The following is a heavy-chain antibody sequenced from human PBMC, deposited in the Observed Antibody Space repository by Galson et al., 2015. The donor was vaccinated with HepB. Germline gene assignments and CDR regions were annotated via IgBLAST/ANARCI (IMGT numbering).Heavy chain of an antibody. V-gene: IGHV1-18*01. CDR2: ISTYNGNT. J-gene: IGHJ4*02. D-gene: IGHD3-16*01. CDR1: GYTFTTYG. Sequence: SAKVSCKATGYTFTTYGINWVRQAPGQGLEWMGRISTYNGNTNYAQKFQGRVTMTSDTSTNTAYLELRSLRSDDGAVYYCARGGMATRGGPTFDYWGQGTLVTVSS. CDR3: ARGGMATRGGPTFDY.